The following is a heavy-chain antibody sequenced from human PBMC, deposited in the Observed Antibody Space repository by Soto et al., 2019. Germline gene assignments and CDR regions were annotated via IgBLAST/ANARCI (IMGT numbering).Heavy chain of an antibody. D-gene: IGHD6-13*01. Sequence: WGSLRLSCAASGFTFISYEISFFRHSPFKWREWVSYISSSGSTIYYADSVKGRFTISRDNAKNSLYLQMNSLRAEDTAVYYCARAPRIAAAGYYYYYGMDVWGQGTTVTVSS. CDR2: ISSSGSTI. CDR1: GFTFISYE. J-gene: IGHJ6*02. CDR3: ARAPRIAAAGYYYYYGMDV. V-gene: IGHV3-48*03.